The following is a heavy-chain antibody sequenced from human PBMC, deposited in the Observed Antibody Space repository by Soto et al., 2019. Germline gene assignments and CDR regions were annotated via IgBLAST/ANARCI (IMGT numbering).Heavy chain of an antibody. Sequence: GGSLRLSCAASGFTFSSYTMNWVRQAPGKGLEWVSIIGGNGGCTLYAVSVKGRFTISRDNSRNTLYLQMNSLRAEDTAVYYCAKKVVPVNGNDWFDSWGQGALVTVSS. CDR3: AKKVVPVNGNDWFDS. CDR2: IGGNGGCT. D-gene: IGHD2-2*01. V-gene: IGHV3-23*01. J-gene: IGHJ5*02. CDR1: GFTFSSYT.